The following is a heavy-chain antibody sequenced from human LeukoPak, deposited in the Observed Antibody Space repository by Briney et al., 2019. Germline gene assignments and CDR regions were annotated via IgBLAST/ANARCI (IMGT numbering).Heavy chain of an antibody. CDR3: ARARAYYYGSGSRNSHFDY. J-gene: IGHJ4*02. D-gene: IGHD3-10*01. Sequence: ASVKVSCKASGYTFTSYAMNWVRQAPGQGLEWMGWINTNTGNPTYAQGFTGRFVFSLDTSVSTAYLQISSLKAEDTAVYYCARARAYYYGSGSRNSHFDYWGQGTLVTVSS. CDR2: INTNTGNP. V-gene: IGHV7-4-1*02. CDR1: GYTFTSYA.